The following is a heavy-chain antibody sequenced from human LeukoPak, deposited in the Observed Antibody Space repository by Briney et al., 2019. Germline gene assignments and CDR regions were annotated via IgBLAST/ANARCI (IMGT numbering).Heavy chain of an antibody. CDR1: GGFISSRNW. J-gene: IGHJ4*02. Sequence: SETLSLTCDVSGGFISSRNWWSWVRQPPGEGLEWIGEISLRGNTDFNPSLRSRATISLDKSKNQFSLRLSSVSAADTAVYYCASTDDKRINYWGQGTLVTISS. D-gene: IGHD3-22*01. V-gene: IGHV4-4*02. CDR3: ASTDDKRINY. CDR2: ISLRGNT.